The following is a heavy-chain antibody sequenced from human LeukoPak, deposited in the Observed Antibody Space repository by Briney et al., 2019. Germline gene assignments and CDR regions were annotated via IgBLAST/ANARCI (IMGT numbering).Heavy chain of an antibody. J-gene: IGHJ6*02. CDR2: IKSDGSST. CDR1: GFIFSDYW. D-gene: IGHD2-2*01. V-gene: IGHV3-74*01. CDR3: ARGSSYAAYYYYGMDV. Sequence: GGSLRLSCAASGFIFSDYWMHWVRQGPGKGLVWVSRIKSDGSSTSYADSVKGRFTISRDNAKNSLYLQMNSLRAEDTAVYYCARGSSYAAYYYYGMDVWGQGTTVTVSS.